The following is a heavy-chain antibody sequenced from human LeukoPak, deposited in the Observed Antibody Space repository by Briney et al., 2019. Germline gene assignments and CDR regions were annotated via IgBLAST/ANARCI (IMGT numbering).Heavy chain of an antibody. V-gene: IGHV4-34*01. Sequence: SETLSLTCIVSGGSISSHYWSWIRQPPGKGLEWIGEINHSGSTNYNPSLKSRVTISVDTSKNQFSLKLSSVTAADTAVYYCARDGAVAGTGGGLYWGQGTLVTVSS. CDR2: INHSGST. CDR1: GGSISSHY. D-gene: IGHD6-19*01. CDR3: ARDGAVAGTGGGLY. J-gene: IGHJ4*02.